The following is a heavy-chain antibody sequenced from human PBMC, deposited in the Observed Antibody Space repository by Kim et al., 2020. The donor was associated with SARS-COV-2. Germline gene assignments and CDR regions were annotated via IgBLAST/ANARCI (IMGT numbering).Heavy chain of an antibody. CDR3: ARDPTASYYDFWSGYYLSYFDY. V-gene: IGHV3-21*01. D-gene: IGHD3-3*01. J-gene: IGHJ4*02. Sequence: GGSLRLSCAASGFTFSSYSMNWVRQAPGKGLEWVSSISSSSSYIYYADSVKGRFTISRDNAKNSLYLQMNSLRAEDTAVYYCARDPTASYYDFWSGYYLSYFDYWGQGTLVTVSS. CDR2: ISSSSSYI. CDR1: GFTFSSYS.